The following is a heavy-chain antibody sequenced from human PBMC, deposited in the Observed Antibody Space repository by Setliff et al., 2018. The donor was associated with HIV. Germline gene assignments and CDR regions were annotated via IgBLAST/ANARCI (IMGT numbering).Heavy chain of an antibody. D-gene: IGHD6-13*01. J-gene: IGHJ4*02. CDR3: ATMSRSSRNWAIFDY. V-gene: IGHV1-69*08. CDR2: IIPIIDTT. CDR1: GGSFDMHT. Sequence: SVKVSCKTSGGSFDMHTISWVRQAPGQGLEFVGRIIPIIDTTNYAQKFQGRVTITADKSANTTYMELRSLGSEDTAIYYCATMSRSSRNWAIFDYWGQGVLVTVSS.